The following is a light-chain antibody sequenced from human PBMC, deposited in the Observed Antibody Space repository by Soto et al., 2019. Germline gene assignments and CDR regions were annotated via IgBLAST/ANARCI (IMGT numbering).Light chain of an antibody. CDR3: QQYDQWPIT. V-gene: IGKV3-20*01. Sequence: EIVLTQSPGTLSLSPGERATLSCGASQTVSSSYLAWYQQKPGQAPRLLIYETSSRTTGTPDRFSGSGSGTEFSFTVTSLQSEDFAVYYCQQYDQWPITFGQGTRLEIK. CDR2: ETS. CDR1: QTVSSSY. J-gene: IGKJ5*01.